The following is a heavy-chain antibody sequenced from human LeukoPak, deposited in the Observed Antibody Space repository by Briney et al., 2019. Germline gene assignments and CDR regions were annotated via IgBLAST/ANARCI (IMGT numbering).Heavy chain of an antibody. D-gene: IGHD3-10*01. CDR3: AREGDSYYYGSGSSRGMDV. V-gene: IGHV3-53*01. Sequence: SXGSSYYADSVKGRFTISRDNSKNTLYLQMNSLRAEDTAVYYCAREGDSYYYGSGSSRGMDVWGQGTTVTVSS. CDR2: SXGSS. J-gene: IGHJ6*02.